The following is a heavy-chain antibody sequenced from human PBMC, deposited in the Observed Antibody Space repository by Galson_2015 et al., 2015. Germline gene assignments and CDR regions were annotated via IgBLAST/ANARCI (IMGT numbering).Heavy chain of an antibody. CDR1: GGSISSGSYY. CDR2: IYTSGST. J-gene: IGHJ5*02. V-gene: IGHV4-61*02. CDR3: ARELVGAKRWFDP. Sequence: TLSLTCTVSGGSISSGSYYWSWIRQPAGKGLEWIGRIYTSGSTNYNPSLKSRVTISVDTSKNQFSLKLSSVTAADTAVYYCARELVGAKRWFDPWSQGTLVTVSS. D-gene: IGHD1-26*01.